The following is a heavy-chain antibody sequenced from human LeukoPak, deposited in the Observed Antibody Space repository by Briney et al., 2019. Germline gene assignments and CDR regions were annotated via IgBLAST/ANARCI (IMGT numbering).Heavy chain of an antibody. Sequence: GGSLRLSCVASIFTFTHYPMTWVRPAPGKGLEWVSAICASGDTTYYAESVQGGFTISRDNSRNTLFLQMNSLRVEDTAVYYCAKFLGILNDPFDVWGQGTMVTVSS. CDR3: AKFLGILNDPFDV. CDR2: ICASGDTT. J-gene: IGHJ3*01. CDR1: IFTFTHYP. V-gene: IGHV3-23*01. D-gene: IGHD3-16*01.